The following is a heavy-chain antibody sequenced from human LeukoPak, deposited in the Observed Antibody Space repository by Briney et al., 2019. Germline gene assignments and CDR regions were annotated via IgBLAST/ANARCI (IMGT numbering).Heavy chain of an antibody. D-gene: IGHD3-3*01. CDR3: ARGRDYDFWSGSFYYFDY. Sequence: SETLSLTCTVSGGSISSYYWSWIRQPPGKGLEWIGYIYYSGSTNYNPSLKSRVTISVDTSKNQFSLKLSSVTAADTAVYYCARGRDYDFWSGSFYYFDYWGQGTLVTVSS. V-gene: IGHV4-59*01. CDR2: IYYSGST. J-gene: IGHJ4*02. CDR1: GGSISSYY.